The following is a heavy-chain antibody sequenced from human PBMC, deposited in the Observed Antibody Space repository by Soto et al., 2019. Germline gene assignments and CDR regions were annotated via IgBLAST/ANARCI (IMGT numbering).Heavy chain of an antibody. CDR3: AKETKDILTGYYIKY. CDR1: GFTFDDYA. V-gene: IGHV3-9*01. Sequence: GGSLRLSCAASGFTFDDYAMHWVRQAPGKGLEWVSGISWNSGSIGYADSVKGRFTISRDNAKNSLYLQMNSLRAEDTALYYCAKETKDILTGYYIKYWGQGTLVTVSS. J-gene: IGHJ4*02. CDR2: ISWNSGSI. D-gene: IGHD3-9*01.